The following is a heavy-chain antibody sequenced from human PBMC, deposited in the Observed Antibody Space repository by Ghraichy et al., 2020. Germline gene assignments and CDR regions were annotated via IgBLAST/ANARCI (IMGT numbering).Heavy chain of an antibody. Sequence: GGSLRLSCAASGFTFSSYAMSWVRQAPGKGLEWVSAISGSGGSTYYADSVKGRFTISRDNSKNTLYLQMNSLRAEDTAVYYCAKGVYYDSSGYYNDAEYFQHWGQGTLVTVSS. CDR3: AKGVYYDSSGYYNDAEYFQH. CDR2: ISGSGGST. V-gene: IGHV3-23*01. CDR1: GFTFSSYA. D-gene: IGHD3-22*01. J-gene: IGHJ1*01.